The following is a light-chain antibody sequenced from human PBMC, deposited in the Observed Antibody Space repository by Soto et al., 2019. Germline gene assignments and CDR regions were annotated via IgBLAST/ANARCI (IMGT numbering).Light chain of an antibody. CDR1: QSVSSSF. V-gene: IGKV3-20*01. Sequence: EIVLTQSPGTLSLSPGERATLSCRTSQSVSSSFLAWYQHKPGQPPRLLIFAVSKRPSGIPDKFSGSGSGTDFTLTISRLEPEDVAVYYCQQYGTAPYTFGEVTKLEIK. CDR2: AVS. J-gene: IGKJ2*01. CDR3: QQYGTAPYT.